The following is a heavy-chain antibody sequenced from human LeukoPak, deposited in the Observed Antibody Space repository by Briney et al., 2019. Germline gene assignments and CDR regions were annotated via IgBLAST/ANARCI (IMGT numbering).Heavy chain of an antibody. Sequence: PSATLSLTCTVSGGSISGYYWSWIRQPPGKGLEWIGHIYNSDSTKYNPSLKSRVTISVDTSKNQFSLKLGSVTAADTAMYYCARQGNYDRSLSWFDPWGQGTLVTVSS. V-gene: IGHV4-59*08. J-gene: IGHJ5*02. CDR1: GGSISGYY. D-gene: IGHD3-22*01. CDR2: IYNSDST. CDR3: ARQGNYDRSLSWFDP.